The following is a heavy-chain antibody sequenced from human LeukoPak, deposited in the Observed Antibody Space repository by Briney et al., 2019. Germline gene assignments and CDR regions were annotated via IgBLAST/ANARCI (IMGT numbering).Heavy chain of an antibody. CDR1: GFTFSSYE. CDR2: ISSSGSTI. Sequence: PGGPLRLSCAASGFTFSSYEMNWVRQAPGKGLEWVSYISSSGSTIYYADSVKGRFTISRDNAKNSLYLQMNSLRAEDTAVYYCAASITPNAFDIWGQGTMVTVSS. D-gene: IGHD4-23*01. J-gene: IGHJ3*02. V-gene: IGHV3-48*03. CDR3: AASITPNAFDI.